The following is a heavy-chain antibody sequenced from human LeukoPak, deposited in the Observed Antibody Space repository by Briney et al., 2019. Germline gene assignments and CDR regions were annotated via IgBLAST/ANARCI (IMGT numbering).Heavy chain of an antibody. CDR3: AELGITMIGGV. CDR1: GFTFSSYE. J-gene: IGHJ6*04. CDR2: ISSSGSTI. V-gene: IGHV3-48*03. D-gene: IGHD3-10*02. Sequence: GGSLKLSWEASGFTFSSYEVNWVRQPPGRGLEGVSYISSSGSTIYYADSVKGRFTISRDNAKNSLYLQMNSLRAEDTAVYYCAELGITMIGGVWGKGTTVTISS.